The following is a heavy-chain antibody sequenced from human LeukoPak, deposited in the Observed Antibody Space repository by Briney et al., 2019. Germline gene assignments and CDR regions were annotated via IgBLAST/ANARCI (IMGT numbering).Heavy chain of an antibody. J-gene: IGHJ3*02. CDR2: ISRNGDTT. CDR1: GFTFSTFP. CDR3: LKALTDDAFDI. Sequence: QPGGSLRLSCSASGFTFSTFPMHWVRQAPGKGLEYFSAISRNGDTTYYADSVKGRFTISRDNSKNTLYLQMSSLRPEDTAVYYCLKALTDDAFDIWGQGTMVIVSS. V-gene: IGHV3-64D*06.